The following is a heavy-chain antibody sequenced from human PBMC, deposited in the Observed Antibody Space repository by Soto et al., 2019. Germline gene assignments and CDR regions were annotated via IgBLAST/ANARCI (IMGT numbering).Heavy chain of an antibody. CDR2: ISGSGGST. CDR1: GFTFSSYA. CDR3: AKDYGSSRYFFDY. J-gene: IGHJ4*02. D-gene: IGHD6-19*01. V-gene: IGHV3-23*01. Sequence: PGGSLRLSCAASGFTFSSYAMSWVRQAPGKGLEWVSAISGSGGSTYYADSVKGRFTISRDNSKNTLYLRMNSLRAEDTAVYYCAKDYGSSRYFFDYWGQGALVTVSS.